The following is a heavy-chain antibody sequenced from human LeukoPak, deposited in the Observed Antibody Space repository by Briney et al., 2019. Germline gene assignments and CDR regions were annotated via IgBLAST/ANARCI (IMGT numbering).Heavy chain of an antibody. D-gene: IGHD6-19*01. CDR1: GFTFSSYS. CDR2: ISSSSRTI. J-gene: IGHJ4*02. CDR3: ARIYNNGWSRNFDF. Sequence: PGGSLRLSCAASGFTFSSYSMNWVRQAPGKGLEWVSYISSSSRTIYYADSVRGRFTISRDNAKNSLYLQMNSLKTDDTAVYYCARIYNNGWSRNFDFWGQGTVVTVSS. V-gene: IGHV3-48*04.